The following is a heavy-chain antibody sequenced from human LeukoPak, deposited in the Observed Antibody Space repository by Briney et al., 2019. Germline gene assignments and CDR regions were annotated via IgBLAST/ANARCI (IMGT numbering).Heavy chain of an antibody. J-gene: IGHJ4*02. V-gene: IGHV3-30*04. Sequence: PGGSLRLSCAASGFTFSSYAMHWVSQAPGKGLEWVAVISYDGSNKYYADSVKGRFTISRDNSKNTLYLQMNSLRAEDTAVYYCARGIQPLDYWGQGTLVTVSS. CDR2: ISYDGSNK. CDR1: GFTFSSYA. CDR3: ARGIQPLDY. D-gene: IGHD5-18*01.